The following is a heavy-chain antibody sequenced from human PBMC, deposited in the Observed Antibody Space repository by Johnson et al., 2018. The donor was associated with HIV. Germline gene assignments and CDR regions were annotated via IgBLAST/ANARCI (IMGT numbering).Heavy chain of an antibody. CDR2: IKQDGSEK. D-gene: IGHD2-15*01. CDR3: VRDTGYCSGGRCDDAFDV. Sequence: VQLVESGGGLVQPGGSLRLSCAASGFTFSSYWMSWVRQAPGKGLEWVANIKQDGSEKYYVDSVKGRFTISRDNAKNSLYLQMNSLRAEDTAVYYCVRDTGYCSGGRCDDAFDVWGQGTVVTVSS. V-gene: IGHV3-7*01. J-gene: IGHJ3*01. CDR1: GFTFSSYW.